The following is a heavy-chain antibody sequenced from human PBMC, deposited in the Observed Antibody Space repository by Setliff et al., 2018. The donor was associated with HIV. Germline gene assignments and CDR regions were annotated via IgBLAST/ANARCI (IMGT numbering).Heavy chain of an antibody. V-gene: IGHV1-2*02. J-gene: IGHJ4*02. CDR2: INPNSGGT. CDR1: GYTFAAYY. D-gene: IGHD6-19*01. CDR3: ARAYTSGWYLELGLSYFDS. Sequence: GASVKVSCKASGYTFAAYYIHWVRQAPGQGLEWMGWINPNSGGTNYAQKFQGRVTMTRDTSIYTAYMELSRLRSDDTALYYCARAYTSGWYLELGLSYFDSWGQGTLVTVSS.